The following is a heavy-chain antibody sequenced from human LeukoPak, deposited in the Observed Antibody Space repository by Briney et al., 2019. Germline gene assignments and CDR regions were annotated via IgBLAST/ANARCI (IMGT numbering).Heavy chain of an antibody. CDR2: ISGSGLTS. D-gene: IGHD3-22*01. Sequence: GSLRLSCAASGLTFSRYAMSWVRQAPGKGLEWVSVISGSGLTSYSADSVRGRFTISRDNSRNTLYLQMNSLRVEDTAVYYCAKETYYDSSGSGDYWGQGTLVTVSS. CDR1: GLTFSRYA. J-gene: IGHJ4*02. CDR3: AKETYYDSSGSGDY. V-gene: IGHV3-23*01.